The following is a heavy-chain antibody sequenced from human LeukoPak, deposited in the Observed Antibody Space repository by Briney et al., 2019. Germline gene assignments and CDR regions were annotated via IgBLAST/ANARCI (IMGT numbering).Heavy chain of an antibody. Sequence: GGSLRLSCAASGFTVSSNYMSWIRQAPGKGLEWVSYISSSGSTIYYADSVKGRFTISRDNSKNTLYLQMNSLRAEDTAVYYCEKVGTTVTTFGYFDYWGQGTLVTVSS. D-gene: IGHD4-17*01. CDR3: EKVGTTVTTFGYFDY. V-gene: IGHV3-11*01. CDR2: ISSSGSTI. CDR1: GFTVSSNY. J-gene: IGHJ4*02.